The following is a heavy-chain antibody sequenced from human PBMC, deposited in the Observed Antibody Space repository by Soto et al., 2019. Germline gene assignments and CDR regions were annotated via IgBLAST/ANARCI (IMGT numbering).Heavy chain of an antibody. CDR2: INPSSST. V-gene: IGHV1-46*01. J-gene: IGHJ5*02. D-gene: IGHD2-15*01. CDR3: ARVGCSGGSCYAVDP. CDR1: GYSFTSYY. Sequence: QVQLVQSGAEVKKPGASVKVSCKASGYSFTSYYIHWVRQAPGQGLEWMGIINPSSSTTYAQKFQGRVTITRDTSTSTVYMELSSLRSEDTAVHYCARVGCSGGSCYAVDPWGQGTLVTVSS.